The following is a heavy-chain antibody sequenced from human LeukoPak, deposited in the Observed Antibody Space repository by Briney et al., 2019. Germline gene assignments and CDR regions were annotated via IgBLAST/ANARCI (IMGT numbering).Heavy chain of an antibody. CDR2: ISYDGSNK. CDR3: ARKLITMVRGVHDAFDI. CDR1: GFTFSSYA. D-gene: IGHD3-10*01. V-gene: IGHV3-30-3*01. Sequence: GGSLRLSCAASGFTFSSYAMHWVRQAPGKGLEWVAVISYDGSNKYYADSVKGRFTISRDNSKNSLYLQMNSLRAEDTALYHCARKLITMVRGVHDAFDIWGQGTMVTVSS. J-gene: IGHJ3*02.